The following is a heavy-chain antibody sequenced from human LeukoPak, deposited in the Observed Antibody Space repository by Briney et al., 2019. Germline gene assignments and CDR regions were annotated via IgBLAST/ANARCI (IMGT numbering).Heavy chain of an antibody. CDR1: GFTFSSYA. Sequence: GGSLRLSCSASGFTFSSYAMGWVRQAPGRGLEWVSSIGGSGSGTYYADSVKGRFTISRDNSENTLYLQMNSLRADDTAVYYCVKDGIAAADTTYFDHWGQGTLVTVSS. CDR2: IGGSGSGT. V-gene: IGHV3-23*01. J-gene: IGHJ4*02. CDR3: VKDGIAAADTTYFDH. D-gene: IGHD6-13*01.